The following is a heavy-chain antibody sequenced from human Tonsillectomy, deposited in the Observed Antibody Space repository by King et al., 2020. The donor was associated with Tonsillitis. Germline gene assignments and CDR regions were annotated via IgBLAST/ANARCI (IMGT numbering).Heavy chain of an antibody. D-gene: IGHD3-22*01. Sequence: VQLVESGGGLVQPGGSLRLSFAASGLTFSSYAMSWVRQAPGKGLWWVSAISGSGGSTYYADSVKGRFTISRDNSKHTLYLQMNSLRAEDTAVYYCANDGDRYDSSGYWGSGAYWYFDLWGRGTLVTVSS. V-gene: IGHV3-23*04. CDR1: GLTFSSYA. J-gene: IGHJ2*01. CDR2: ISGSGGST. CDR3: ANDGDRYDSSGYWGSGAYWYFDL.